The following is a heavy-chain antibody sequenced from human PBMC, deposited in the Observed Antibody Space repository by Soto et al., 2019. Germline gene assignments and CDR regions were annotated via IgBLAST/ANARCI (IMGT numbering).Heavy chain of an antibody. V-gene: IGHV1-18*01. Sequence: QVQLVQPGIEVKKTGASVKVSCKASGYTFVNYGVAWVRQAPGQRLEYMGWVSVYDGNTKYTEKFRDRVNLTADTSTSTGDRDLRGLQRDGSALYFSARVYFYGGFDSWGQGALVTVSS. CDR2: VSVYDGNT. CDR1: GYTFVNYG. D-gene: IGHD2-8*01. J-gene: IGHJ4*02. CDR3: ARVYFYGGFDS.